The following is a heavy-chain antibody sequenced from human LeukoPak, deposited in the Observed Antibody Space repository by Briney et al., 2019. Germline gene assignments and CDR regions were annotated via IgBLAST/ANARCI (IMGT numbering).Heavy chain of an antibody. J-gene: IGHJ4*02. CDR1: GFTFSSHA. V-gene: IGHV3-23*01. CDR3: ARDRNDIELFDY. Sequence: PGGSLRLSCAGSGFTFSSHAMSWVRQAPGKGLEWVSAMSGSGGSTYYADSVKGRFTISRDNAKNSLYLQMNSLRAEDTAVYYCARDRNDIELFDYWGQGTLVTVSS. D-gene: IGHD5-12*01. CDR2: MSGSGGST.